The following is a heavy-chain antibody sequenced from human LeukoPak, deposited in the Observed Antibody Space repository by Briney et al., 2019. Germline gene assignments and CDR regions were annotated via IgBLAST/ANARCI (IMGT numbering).Heavy chain of an antibody. J-gene: IGHJ4*02. Sequence: PGGSLRLSCAASGFTFSRFGMNWVRQAPGKGLEWVSYISSSSSNNIYYADSVKGRFTISRDNAKNSLYLQMNSLRDEDTAVYYRAQKGGADNWGQGTLVTVSS. CDR1: GFTFSRFG. CDR3: AQKGGADN. V-gene: IGHV3-48*02. CDR2: ISSSSSNNI. D-gene: IGHD2-15*01.